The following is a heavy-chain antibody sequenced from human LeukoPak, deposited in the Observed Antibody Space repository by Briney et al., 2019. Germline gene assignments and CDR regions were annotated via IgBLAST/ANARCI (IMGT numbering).Heavy chain of an antibody. CDR2: IYYRGST. Sequence: SETLSLTCTVSGASISSYYWSWIRQPPGRGLEEIGSIYYRGSTNYNPSFKSRVTISLDTSRNQFSLKLSSVTAADTAVYYCARAPIVGATMWFDPWGQGTLVTVSS. J-gene: IGHJ5*02. CDR3: ARAPIVGATMWFDP. CDR1: GASISSYY. D-gene: IGHD1-26*01. V-gene: IGHV4-59*01.